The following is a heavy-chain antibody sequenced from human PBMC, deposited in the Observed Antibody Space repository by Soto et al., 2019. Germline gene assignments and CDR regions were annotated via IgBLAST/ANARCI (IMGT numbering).Heavy chain of an antibody. J-gene: IGHJ6*02. CDR3: VVEDLGMEV. D-gene: IGHD2-15*01. CDR2: IYSNGNT. Sequence: VGSLRLSCAASGFTVSTNYRTWVRQTPGKGLEWVSIIYSNGNTYYADSVKGRFTISRDNSKNTLYLQMNSLRVDDTAVYYCVVEDLGMEVWGQGTTVTVSS. CDR1: GFTVSTNY. V-gene: IGHV3-53*01.